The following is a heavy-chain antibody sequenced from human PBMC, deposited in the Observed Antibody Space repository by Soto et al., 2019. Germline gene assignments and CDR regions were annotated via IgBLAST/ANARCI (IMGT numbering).Heavy chain of an antibody. D-gene: IGHD6-6*01. V-gene: IGHV4-34*01. J-gene: IGHJ6*02. CDR3: ARRRGIAARPYYYYYGMDV. Sequence: PSETLSLTCAVYGGSFSGYYWSRIRQPPGKGLEWIGEINHSGSTNYNPSLKSRVTISVDTSKNQFSLKLSSVTAADTAVYYCARRRGIAARPYYYYYGMDVWGQGTTVTVSS. CDR1: GGSFSGYY. CDR2: INHSGST.